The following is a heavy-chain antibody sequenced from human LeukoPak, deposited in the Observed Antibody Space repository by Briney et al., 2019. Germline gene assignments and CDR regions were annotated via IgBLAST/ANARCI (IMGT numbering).Heavy chain of an antibody. Sequence: AAVKVSCKASGYTLSSYSITWMRQAPGQGLEWMGWISTYNGKTNFAEKFQGRVTMTTDTSTSIVYMELRSLRSDDTAVYFCARGRGGYSYDYIRGHAFDIWGQGTKVTVSS. D-gene: IGHD5-18*01. V-gene: IGHV1-18*01. CDR3: ARGRGGYSYDYIRGHAFDI. CDR1: GYTLSSYS. J-gene: IGHJ3*02. CDR2: ISTYNGKT.